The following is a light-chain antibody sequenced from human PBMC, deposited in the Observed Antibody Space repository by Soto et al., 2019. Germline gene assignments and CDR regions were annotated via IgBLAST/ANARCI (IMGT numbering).Light chain of an antibody. J-gene: IGKJ5*01. V-gene: IGKV3-20*01. CDR2: GAS. CDR1: QSISSIY. Sequence: EHVLTQSPGTLSLSPGERATLSCRASQSISSIYVAWYQQKPGQAPRLLMYGASSRATGIPDRFSGSGSGTDFTLTISRLEPEDFAVYYCQQYGTSPTTFGQGTRLEIK. CDR3: QQYGTSPTT.